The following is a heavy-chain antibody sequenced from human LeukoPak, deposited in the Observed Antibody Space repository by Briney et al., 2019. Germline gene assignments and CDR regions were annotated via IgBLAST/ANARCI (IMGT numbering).Heavy chain of an antibody. D-gene: IGHD3-22*01. CDR1: GITLSNYG. CDR2: ISGSGGST. V-gene: IGHV3-23*01. J-gene: IGHJ4*02. CDR3: AKRGVVIRVILVGFHKEAYYFDS. Sequence: GGSLRLSCAVSGITLSNYGMSWVRQAPGKGLEWVAGISGSGGSTNYTDSVKGRFTISRDNPKNTLYLQMNSLRAEDTAVYFCAKRGVVIRVILVGFHKEAYYFDSWGQGALVTVSS.